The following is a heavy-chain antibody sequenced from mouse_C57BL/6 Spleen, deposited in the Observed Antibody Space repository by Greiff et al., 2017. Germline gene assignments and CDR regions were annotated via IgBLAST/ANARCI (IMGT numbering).Heavy chain of an antibody. CDR2: IYPGSGNT. CDR3: ARDYYGNYAMDY. D-gene: IGHD1-1*01. V-gene: IGHV1-76*01. Sequence: VKLMESGAELVRPGASVKLSCKASGYTFTDYYINWVKQRPGQGLEWIARIYPGSGNTYYNEKFKGKATLTAEKSSSTAYMQRSSLTSEDSAVYFCARDYYGNYAMDYWGQGTSVTVSS. J-gene: IGHJ4*01. CDR1: GYTFTDYY.